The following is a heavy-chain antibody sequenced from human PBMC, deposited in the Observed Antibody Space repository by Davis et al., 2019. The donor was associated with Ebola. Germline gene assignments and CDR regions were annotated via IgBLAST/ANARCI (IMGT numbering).Heavy chain of an antibody. CDR2: IIPIFGTA. V-gene: IGHV1-69*06. CDR3: ARDRGHFGMDV. J-gene: IGHJ6*02. CDR1: GGTFSSYA. D-gene: IGHD3-10*01. Sequence: SAKVSCKASGGTFSSYAISWVRQAPGQGLEWMGGIIPIFGTANYAQKFQGRVTITADKSTSTAYMELSSLRSEDTAVYYCARDRGHFGMDVWGQGTTVSVSS.